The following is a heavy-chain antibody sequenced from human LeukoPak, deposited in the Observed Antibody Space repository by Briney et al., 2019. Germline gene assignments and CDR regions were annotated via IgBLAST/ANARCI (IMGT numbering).Heavy chain of an antibody. CDR1: EFTSELTFSSYV. J-gene: IGHJ6*03. D-gene: IGHD3-10*01. V-gene: IGHV3-23*01. CDR2: ISGSGGST. Sequence: QPGGSLRLSCAASEFTSELTFSSYVMSWVRQAPGKGLEWVSAISGSGGSTYYADSVKGRFTISRDNSMNTLYLQMNSLRAEDTAVYYCAKGIYGSGSYYSNYYYCMDVWGKGTTVTISS. CDR3: AKGIYGSGSYYSNYYYCMDV.